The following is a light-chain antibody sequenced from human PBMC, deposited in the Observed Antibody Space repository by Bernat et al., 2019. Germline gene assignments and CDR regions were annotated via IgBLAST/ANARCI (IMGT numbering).Light chain of an antibody. CDR2: DVR. Sequence: QSALTQPASVSGSPRQSITISCTGTSSDVGGYDYVSWYQQHPGRAPKLMLYDVRDRPSGISNRFSGSKSGDTASLTISGLLAEDEADYYCSSYTSSSTLVFGGGTRLTVL. J-gene: IGLJ3*02. V-gene: IGLV2-14*03. CDR1: SSDVGGYDY. CDR3: SSYTSSSTLV.